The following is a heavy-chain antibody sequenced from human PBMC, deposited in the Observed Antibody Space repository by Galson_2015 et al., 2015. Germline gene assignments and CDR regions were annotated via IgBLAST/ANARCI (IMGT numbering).Heavy chain of an antibody. V-gene: IGHV2-5*01. CDR3: AHSPPVSAYYDFWSGSYNSYYFDY. Sequence: PALVKPTQPLTLTCTFSGLSLTSGGVGVGWIRQPPGKALEWLAVITWHDDRRFSPSLKSRLTITRGTSKNQVVLTMTNMDPLDTATYYCAHSPPVSAYYDFWSGSYNSYYFDYWGQG. CDR1: GLSLTSGGVG. CDR2: ITWHDDR. D-gene: IGHD3-3*01. J-gene: IGHJ4*02.